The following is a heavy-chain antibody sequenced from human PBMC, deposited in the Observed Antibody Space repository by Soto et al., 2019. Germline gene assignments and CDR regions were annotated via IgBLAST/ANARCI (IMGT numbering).Heavy chain of an antibody. Sequence: GGSLRLSCAASQFSFSSYWMHWVRQVPGKGPTWLSRISHEGSKTEYADSVKGRFTISRDNTNNTLYLQRNSLRVEDTAMYYCVREPWGFSGTWYDYWGQGTLVTVSS. CDR2: ISHEGSKT. CDR3: VREPWGFSGTWYDY. J-gene: IGHJ4*02. V-gene: IGHV3-74*01. CDR1: QFSFSSYW. D-gene: IGHD6-13*01.